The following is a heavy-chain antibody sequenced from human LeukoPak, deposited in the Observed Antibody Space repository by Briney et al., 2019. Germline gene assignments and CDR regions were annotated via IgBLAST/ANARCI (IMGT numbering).Heavy chain of an antibody. V-gene: IGHV3-53*01. D-gene: IGHD2-2*01. CDR3: ARVGVVPAAIPDGFDI. Sequence: GGSLRLSCAASGFXVSSNYISWVRQAPGKGLKWVSVIYSGGSTYYADSVKGRFTISRDNSKNTLYLQMNSLTAEDTAVYYCARVGVVPAAIPDGFDIWGQGTMVTVSS. CDR2: IYSGGST. CDR1: GFXVSSNY. J-gene: IGHJ3*02.